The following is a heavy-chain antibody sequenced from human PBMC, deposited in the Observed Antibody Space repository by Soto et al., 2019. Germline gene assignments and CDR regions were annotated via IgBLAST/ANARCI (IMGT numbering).Heavy chain of an antibody. CDR2: ISCYNGKT. J-gene: IGHJ6*02. D-gene: IGHD3-3*01. CDR3: ARDAPPPELRLLAWHNYDYNGMDV. Sequence: QVQVVQSGDEVKETGASVRVSCKTSGYSFTAYGISWVRQAPGQGLEWMGWISCYNGKTKYAQKVQGRVTMPNDTSTSTAYMEGRRLRSDDTAIYYCARDAPPPELRLLAWHNYDYNGMDVWGQGTTGTVSS. CDR1: GYSFTAYG. V-gene: IGHV1-18*01.